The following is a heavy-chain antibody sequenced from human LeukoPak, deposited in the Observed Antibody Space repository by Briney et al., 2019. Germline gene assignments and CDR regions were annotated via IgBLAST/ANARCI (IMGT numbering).Heavy chain of an antibody. D-gene: IGHD3-10*01. Sequence: SQTLSLTCIVSGDSISSGSYYWTWIRQPAGKGLEWIGRIYVSGTTNYNPSLKSRVTISVDTSKNQFSLKLSSVTAADTAVYYCARDPGSYPDDYWGQGTLVTVSS. CDR1: GDSISSGSYY. CDR3: ARDPGSYPDDY. J-gene: IGHJ4*02. V-gene: IGHV4-61*02. CDR2: IYVSGTT.